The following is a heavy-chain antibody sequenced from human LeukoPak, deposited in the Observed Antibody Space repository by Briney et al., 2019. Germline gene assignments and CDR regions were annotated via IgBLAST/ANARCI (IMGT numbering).Heavy chain of an antibody. J-gene: IGHJ4*02. CDR1: GFTVSSSY. D-gene: IGHD1-26*01. V-gene: IGHV3-7*05. Sequence: GGSLRLSCAASGFTVSSSYMSWVRQAPGGGLEWVASLKQDGSDKYYVDSVKGRFTISRGNAGNSLYLQMNSLRAEDTAMYYCARETRGTVGSYWGQGTLVTVSS. CDR3: ARETRGTVGSY. CDR2: LKQDGSDK.